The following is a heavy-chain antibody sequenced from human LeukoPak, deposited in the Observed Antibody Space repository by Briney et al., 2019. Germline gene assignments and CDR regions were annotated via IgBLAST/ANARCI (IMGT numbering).Heavy chain of an antibody. CDR3: AREEIAAAGTNYYYGMDV. CDR1: GFTFSSYS. D-gene: IGHD6-13*01. CDR2: ISSSSSYI. V-gene: IGHV3-21*01. J-gene: IGHJ6*02. Sequence: GGSLRLSCAASGFTFSSYSMNWVRQAPGKGLEWVSSISSSSSYIYYADSVKGRFTISRDNAKNSLYLQMNSLRAEDTAVYYCAREEIAAAGTNYYYGMDVWGQGTTVTVSS.